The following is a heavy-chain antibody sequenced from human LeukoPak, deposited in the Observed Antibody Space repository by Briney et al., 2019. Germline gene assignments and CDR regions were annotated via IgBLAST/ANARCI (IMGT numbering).Heavy chain of an antibody. CDR2: IIPILGIA. V-gene: IGHV1-69*04. D-gene: IGHD6-19*01. CDR1: GGTFSSYA. J-gene: IGHJ4*02. Sequence: GASVKVSCKASGGTFSSYAISWVRQAPGQGLEWMGRIIPILGIANYAQKLQGRVTMTTDTSTSTACMELRSLRSDDTAVYYCARDGGYSSGWTFDYWGQGTLVTVSS. CDR3: ARDGGYSSGWTFDY.